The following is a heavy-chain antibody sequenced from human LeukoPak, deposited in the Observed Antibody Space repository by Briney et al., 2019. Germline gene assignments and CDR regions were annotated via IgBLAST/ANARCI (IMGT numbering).Heavy chain of an antibody. CDR1: GFTFSSYA. CDR2: ISGSGST. D-gene: IGHD6-13*01. CDR3: AKDHSSSWYDWFDP. J-gene: IGHJ5*02. Sequence: GGSLRLSCAASGFTFSSYAMSWVRQAAGKGLEWVSTISGSGSTYYADSVKGRFTISRDTSKNTLYLQMNSLRAEDTAVYYCAKDHSSSWYDWFDPWGQGTLVTVSS. V-gene: IGHV3-23*01.